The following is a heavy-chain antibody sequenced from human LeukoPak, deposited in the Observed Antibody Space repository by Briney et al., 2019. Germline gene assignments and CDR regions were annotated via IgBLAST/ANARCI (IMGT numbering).Heavy chain of an antibody. CDR2: IYYSGST. CDR3: ARGVYDFWSGYFDY. V-gene: IGHV4-59*01. Sequence: GSLRLSCAASGFTFTSYAMSWIRQPPGKGLEWIGYIYYSGSTNYNPSLKSRVTISVDTSKNQFSLKLSSVTAADTAVYYCARGVYDFWSGYFDYWGQGTLVTVSS. D-gene: IGHD3-3*01. CDR1: GFTFTSYA. J-gene: IGHJ4*02.